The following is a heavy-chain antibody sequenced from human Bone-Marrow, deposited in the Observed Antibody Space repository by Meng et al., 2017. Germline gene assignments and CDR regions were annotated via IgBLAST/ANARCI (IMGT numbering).Heavy chain of an antibody. CDR2: IYSGGST. CDR3: ARAQYYDFWSGYFSYYYYGMDV. V-gene: IGHV3-53*01. CDR1: GFTVSSNY. D-gene: IGHD3-3*01. Sequence: GGSLRLSCAASGFTVSSNYMSWVRQAPGKGLEWVSVIYSGGSTYYADSVKGRFTISRDNSKNTLYLQMNSLRAEDTAVYYCARAQYYDFWSGYFSYYYYGMDVWGQGTTVTVSS. J-gene: IGHJ6*02.